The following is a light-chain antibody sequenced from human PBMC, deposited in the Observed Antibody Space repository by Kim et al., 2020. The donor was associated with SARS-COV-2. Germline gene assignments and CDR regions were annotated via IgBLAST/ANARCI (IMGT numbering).Light chain of an antibody. CDR2: GAS. V-gene: IGKV3-15*01. CDR3: QHYNNWPYT. CDR1: QSVSSN. Sequence: SVATGERATLSCMASQSVSSNLAWYQQKPGQAPRLLIYGASTRATGIPARCSGSGSGTEFTLTISSLQSEDFVVYYCQHYNNWPYTFGLGTKLEIK. J-gene: IGKJ2*01.